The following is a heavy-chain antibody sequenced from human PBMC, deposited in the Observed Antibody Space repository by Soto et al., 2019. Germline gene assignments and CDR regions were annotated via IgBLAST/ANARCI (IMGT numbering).Heavy chain of an antibody. CDR2: IYYSGST. Sequence: PSETLSLTCTVSGGSISSSSYYWGWIRQPPGKGLEWIGSIYYSGSTYYNPSLKSRVTISVDTSKNQFSLKLSSVTAADTAVYYCARQHLMYYDILTGYYKYNWFDTWGQGTLVTVSS. CDR1: GGSISSSSYY. V-gene: IGHV4-39*01. D-gene: IGHD3-9*01. CDR3: ARQHLMYYDILTGYYKYNWFDT. J-gene: IGHJ5*02.